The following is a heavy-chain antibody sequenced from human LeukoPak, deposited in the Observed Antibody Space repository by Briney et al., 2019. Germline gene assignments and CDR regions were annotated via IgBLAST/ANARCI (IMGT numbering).Heavy chain of an antibody. V-gene: IGHV3-53*01. J-gene: IGHJ4*02. CDR1: GFTVSTYY. CDR2: IYSGGST. CDR3: ARGLGYCTSTTCLLPFDY. Sequence: GGSLRLSCAASGFTVSTYYMTWVRQAPGKGLECVSVIYSGGSTYYADSVKGRFTVSRDNSKNTLYLQMNSLRAEDTAMYHCARGLGYCTSTTCLLPFDYWGQGTLVTVS. D-gene: IGHD2-2*01.